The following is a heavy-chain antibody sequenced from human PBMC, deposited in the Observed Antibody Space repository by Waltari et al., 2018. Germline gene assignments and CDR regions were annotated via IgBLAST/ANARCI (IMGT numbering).Heavy chain of an antibody. CDR3: AKRWAIYYFEY. V-gene: IGHV3-23*04. CDR1: GFTFKNFA. Sequence: EVQLVESGGGLVQPGGSLRLSCAASGFTFKNFAMSWVRQAPGKGWEGFTTLTGSVYTLYADSVKGRVATSRDKYKNTLSVQMNSLRAEDTAVYYCAKRWAIYYFEYWGQGNLVTVSS. D-gene: IGHD3-9*01. CDR2: LTGSVYT. J-gene: IGHJ4*02.